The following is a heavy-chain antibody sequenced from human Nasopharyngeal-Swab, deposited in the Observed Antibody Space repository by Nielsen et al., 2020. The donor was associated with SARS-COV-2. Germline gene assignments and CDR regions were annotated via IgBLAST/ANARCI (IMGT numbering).Heavy chain of an antibody. Sequence: SVKVSCKASGFTFTSSAVQWVRQARGQRLEWIGWIVVGSGNTNYAQKFQERVTITRDMSTSTAYMELSSLRSEDAAVYYCAADRRYDFWSGYPAFDYWGQGTLVTVSS. CDR3: AADRRYDFWSGYPAFDY. D-gene: IGHD3-3*01. CDR2: IVVGSGNT. CDR1: GFTFTSSA. V-gene: IGHV1-58*01. J-gene: IGHJ4*02.